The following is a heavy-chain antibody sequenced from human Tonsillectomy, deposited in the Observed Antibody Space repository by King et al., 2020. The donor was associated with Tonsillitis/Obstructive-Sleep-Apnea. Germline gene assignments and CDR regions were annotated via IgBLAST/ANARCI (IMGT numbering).Heavy chain of an antibody. J-gene: IGHJ4*02. Sequence: QLQESGPGLVKPSETLSLTCTVSCGSVSSGSYYWGWIRQPPGKGLEWVGDIYYSGGTNHNPPPKSRVTISVDTAQNQFSLKLSSVTAADTAVYYCARAKGCLDYWGQGTLVTVSS. V-gene: IGHV4-61*01. CDR1: CGSVSSGSYY. CDR3: ARAKGCLDY. CDR2: IYYSGGT. D-gene: IGHD4/OR15-4a*01.